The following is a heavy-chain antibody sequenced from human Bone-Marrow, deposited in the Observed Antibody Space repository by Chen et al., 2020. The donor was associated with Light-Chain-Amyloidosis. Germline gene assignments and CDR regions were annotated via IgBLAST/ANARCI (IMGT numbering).Heavy chain of an antibody. CDR3: ATDRGAGAADY. CDR2: IKQDGSVR. V-gene: IGHV3-7*01. CDR1: GITFSGTW. D-gene: IGHD1-26*01. J-gene: IGHJ4*02. Sequence: EVQLVESGGGLVQPGGSLRLSCVASGITFSGTWMSWVRQAPGKGLEWVANIKQDGSVRNHVDSVKGRFTISRDNAKNSLYLQMDGLGADDTAVYFCATDRGAGAADYWGQGTLVTVSS.